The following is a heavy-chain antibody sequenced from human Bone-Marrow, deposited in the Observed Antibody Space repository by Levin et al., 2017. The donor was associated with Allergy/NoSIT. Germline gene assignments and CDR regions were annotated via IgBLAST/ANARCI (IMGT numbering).Heavy chain of an antibody. V-gene: IGHV1-18*01. Sequence: GGSLRLSCKASGSTFTTYGLTWVRQAPGQGLEWMGWVSAYSGNTNYALNLQDRVTMTTDTATNTAYMELTSLRSDDTAIYYCARGHFPYYYYGMDVCGQGTTVVVSS. CDR1: GSTFTTYG. J-gene: IGHJ6*02. CDR3: ARGHFPYYYYGMDV. CDR2: VSAYSGNT.